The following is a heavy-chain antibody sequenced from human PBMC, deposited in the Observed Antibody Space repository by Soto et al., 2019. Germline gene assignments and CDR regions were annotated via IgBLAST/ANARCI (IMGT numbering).Heavy chain of an antibody. Sequence: QVQLQESGPGLVKTSQTLSLTCSVSGGSINSGDYHWTWIRQPPGKGLEWIGAVYYSGSTYYNPYLKSRITIAVDTSKNQYSLSLRSVTAADTALYYRARDFRTPSGGMDVWGQGTMVTVSS. CDR1: GGSINSGDYH. J-gene: IGHJ6*02. CDR3: ARDFRTPSGGMDV. CDR2: VYYSGST. V-gene: IGHV4-30-4*01.